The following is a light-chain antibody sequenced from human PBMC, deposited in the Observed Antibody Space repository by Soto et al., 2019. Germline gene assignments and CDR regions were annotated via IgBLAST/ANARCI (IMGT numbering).Light chain of an antibody. CDR2: SNS. CDR3: AAWDDNLNRVL. V-gene: IGLV1-44*01. J-gene: IGLJ2*01. Sequence: QSVLTQPPSASGTPGQRVTISCSGSSSSIASNTVNWYQQLPGTAPKLLIHSNSQRPSGVPDRFSGSKSGTSASLAISGLQSEDEADYYCAAWDDNLNRVLFGGGTQLTVL. CDR1: SSSIASNT.